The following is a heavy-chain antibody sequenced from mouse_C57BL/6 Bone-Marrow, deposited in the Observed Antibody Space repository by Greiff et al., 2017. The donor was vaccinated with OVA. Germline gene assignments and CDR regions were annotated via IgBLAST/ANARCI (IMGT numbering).Heavy chain of an antibody. CDR3: ARSGNLFAY. D-gene: IGHD1-3*01. V-gene: IGHV1-9*01. J-gene: IGHJ3*01. CDR1: GYTFTGYW. Sequence: VQVVESGAELMKPGASVKLSCKASGYTFTGYWIEWVKQRPGHGLEWIGEILTGSGSTNYNEKFKGKATFTADTSSNTAYMHLSSLTTEDSSIYCGARSGNLFAYWGQGTLVTVSA. CDR2: ILTGSGST.